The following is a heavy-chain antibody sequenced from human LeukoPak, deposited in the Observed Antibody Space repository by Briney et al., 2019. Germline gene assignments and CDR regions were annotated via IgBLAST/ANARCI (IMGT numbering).Heavy chain of an antibody. Sequence: ASVKVSCKASGGTFSSYAISWVRQAPGQGLEWMGWISAYNGNTNYAQKFQGRVTMTRNTAISTAYMELSSLRSEDTAVYYCVRTPPNWGADYWGQGTLVTVSS. D-gene: IGHD7-27*01. J-gene: IGHJ4*02. CDR1: GGTFSSYA. CDR2: ISAYNGNT. CDR3: VRTPPNWGADY. V-gene: IGHV1-8*02.